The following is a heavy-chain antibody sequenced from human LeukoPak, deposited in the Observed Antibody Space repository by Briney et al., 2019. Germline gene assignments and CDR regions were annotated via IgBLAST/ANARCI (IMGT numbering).Heavy chain of an antibody. J-gene: IGHJ4*02. D-gene: IGHD6-13*01. CDR3: ARVGGIAAAVDPSLDY. Sequence: GASVKVSCKASGYTFTSYGISWVRQAPGQGLEWMGWISAYNGNTNYAQKLQGRVTMTTDTSTSTAYMELSSLRSEDTAVYYCARVGGIAAAVDPSLDYWGQGTLVTVSS. V-gene: IGHV1-18*01. CDR1: GYTFTSYG. CDR2: ISAYNGNT.